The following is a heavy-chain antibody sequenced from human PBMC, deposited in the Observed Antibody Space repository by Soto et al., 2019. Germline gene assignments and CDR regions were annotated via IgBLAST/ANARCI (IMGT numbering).Heavy chain of an antibody. CDR2: IYHSGST. CDR1: SDSIGSSNW. CDR3: ARRTGKQWLEIXY. Sequence: SETLSLTCAVSSDSIGSSNWWSWVRQPPGKGLEWIGEIYHSGSTNYNPSLKSRVTISVDKSKNQFSLKLSSVTAADTAVYYCARRTGKQWLEIXYWGQGTLVTVSS. V-gene: IGHV4-4*02. D-gene: IGHD6-19*01. J-gene: IGHJ4*02.